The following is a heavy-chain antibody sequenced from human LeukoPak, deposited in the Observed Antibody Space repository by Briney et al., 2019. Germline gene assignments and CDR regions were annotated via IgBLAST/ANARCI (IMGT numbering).Heavy chain of an antibody. J-gene: IGHJ4*02. CDR3: ARSPVGVRKKHDF. V-gene: IGHV1-8*01. CDR1: GYTFTSYD. CDR2: MNPTSGHA. D-gene: IGHD3-10*01. Sequence: ASVKVSCKASGYTFTSYDINWVRQATGQGLEWMGWMNPTSGHAGYAQNFQGRVAMTRDTSISTAYMELNSLTSEDTAVYYCARSPVGVRKKHDFWGQGTLVIVSS.